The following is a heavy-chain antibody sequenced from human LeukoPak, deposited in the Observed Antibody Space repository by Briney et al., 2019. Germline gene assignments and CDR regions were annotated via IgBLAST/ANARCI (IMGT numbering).Heavy chain of an antibody. J-gene: IGHJ6*02. CDR2: ISGSGDGT. CDR3: ARDRIYCSSTSCYGDVYYYGMDV. V-gene: IGHV3-23*01. CDR1: GFTFRTYA. Sequence: GGSLRLSCAASGFTFRTYAMSWVRQAPGKGLEWVSGISGSGDGTYYADSVKGRFTISRDNSKSALYLQMNSLRAEDTAVYYCARDRIYCSSTSCYGDVYYYGMDVWGQGTTVTVSS. D-gene: IGHD2-2*01.